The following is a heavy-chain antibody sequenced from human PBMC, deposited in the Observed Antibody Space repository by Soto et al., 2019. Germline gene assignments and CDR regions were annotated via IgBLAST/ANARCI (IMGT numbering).Heavy chain of an antibody. J-gene: IGHJ3*02. D-gene: IGHD2-2*01. Sequence: KASETLSLTCTVSGGSISSSRYYWGWIRQPPGKGLEWIGSIYYSGSTYYDPSLKSRVTISVDTSKNQFSLKLSSVTAADTAVYYCARSFRFCSSPSCYDAFDIWGQGTMVTVSS. CDR1: GGSISSSRYY. CDR2: IYYSGST. CDR3: ARSFRFCSSPSCYDAFDI. V-gene: IGHV4-39*01.